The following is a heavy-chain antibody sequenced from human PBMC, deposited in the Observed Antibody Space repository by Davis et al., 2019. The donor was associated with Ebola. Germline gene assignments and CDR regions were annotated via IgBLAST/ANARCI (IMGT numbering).Heavy chain of an antibody. V-gene: IGHV4-30-4*01. CDR3: AGYYGDYRLTYYYYGMDV. CDR1: GVSIRSGYSY. D-gene: IGHD4-17*01. J-gene: IGHJ6*02. CDR2: LSSSGTP. Sequence: MPSETLSLTCTVSGVSIRSGYSYWSWLRQPPGTGLAWIGFLSSSGTPSYPPSLKSRVTISVDTSKNPFSLKLSSVTAADTAVYYCAGYYGDYRLTYYYYGMDVWGQGTTVTVSS.